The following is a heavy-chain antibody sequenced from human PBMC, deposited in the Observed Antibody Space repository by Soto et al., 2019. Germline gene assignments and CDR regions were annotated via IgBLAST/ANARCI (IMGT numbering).Heavy chain of an antibody. CDR1: GVTFNRQD. V-gene: IGHV1-69*13. D-gene: IGHD3-16*01. J-gene: IGHJ4*02. CDR2: IIPMFGTP. CDR3: ATSEGGDGYSFDY. Sequence: SVKVSCKASGVTFNRQDMRWVRQAPGQGLEWMGGIIPMFGTPHYAEKFQDRVTITADESTGTAYLELSSLTSEDTAVYYCATSEGGDGYSFDYWGPGILVIVSS.